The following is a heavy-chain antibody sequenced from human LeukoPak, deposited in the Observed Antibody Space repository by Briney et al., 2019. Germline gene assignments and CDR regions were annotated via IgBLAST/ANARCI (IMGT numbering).Heavy chain of an antibody. Sequence: GASVKVSCKASGYTFTSYDINWVRQATGQGLEWMGWMNPNSGNTGYAQKFQGRVTITRNTSISTAYMELSSLRSEDTAVYYCARGRGDITSTYYYYYYMDVWGKGTTVTVSS. CDR3: ARGRGDITSTYYYYYYMDV. D-gene: IGHD4-17*01. J-gene: IGHJ6*03. CDR1: GYTFTSYD. CDR2: MNPNSGNT. V-gene: IGHV1-8*03.